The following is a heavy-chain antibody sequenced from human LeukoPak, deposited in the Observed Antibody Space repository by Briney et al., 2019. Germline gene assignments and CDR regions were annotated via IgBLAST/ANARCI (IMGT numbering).Heavy chain of an antibody. Sequence: PGGSLRLSCAASGFTFSSYEMNWVRQAPGKGPEWVSYISSSGSTIYYADSVKGRFTISRDNAKNSLYLQMNSLRAEDTAAYYCARVTNYYGMDVWGQGTTVTVSS. J-gene: IGHJ6*02. CDR2: ISSSGSTI. D-gene: IGHD4-11*01. CDR1: GFTFSSYE. V-gene: IGHV3-48*03. CDR3: ARVTNYYGMDV.